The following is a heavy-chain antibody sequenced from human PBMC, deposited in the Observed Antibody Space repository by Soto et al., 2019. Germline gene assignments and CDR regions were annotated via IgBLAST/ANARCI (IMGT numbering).Heavy chain of an antibody. CDR3: AREAFSYDSSGSPDFDY. J-gene: IGHJ4*02. CDR1: GYTFTGYY. CDR2: INPNSGGT. D-gene: IGHD3-22*01. Sequence: ASVKVSCKASGYTFTGYYMHWVRQAPGQGLEWMGWINPNSGGTNYAQKFQGRVTMTRDTSISTAYMELSRLRSDDTAVYYCAREAFSYDSSGSPDFDYCGQGTLVTVSS. V-gene: IGHV1-2*02.